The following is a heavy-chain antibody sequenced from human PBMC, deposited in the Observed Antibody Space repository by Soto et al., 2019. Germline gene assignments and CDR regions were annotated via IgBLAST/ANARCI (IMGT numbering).Heavy chain of an antibody. J-gene: IGHJ4*02. CDR3: AKRDVPHSTSNAYFYDH. D-gene: IGHD2-21*02. V-gene: IGHV3-23*01. Sequence: EVHLLQSGGGLVQPGGSLTLSCGVSGFPFAPSTMSWVRQAPGKGLEWVSTISVSVGSTYSADSVQARFTVSSDISDNTLFLRMTSLTADDTAVYFCAKRDVPHSTSNAYFYDHWGRGVLVTVSS. CDR2: ISVSVGST. CDR1: GFPFAPST.